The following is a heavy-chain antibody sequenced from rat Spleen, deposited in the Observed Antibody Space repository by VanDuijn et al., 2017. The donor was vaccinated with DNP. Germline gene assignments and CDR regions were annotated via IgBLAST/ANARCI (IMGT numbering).Heavy chain of an antibody. V-gene: IGHV5-31*01. D-gene: IGHD1-4*01. CDR3: ATSPGPNWFAY. CDR1: GFTFSTFW. J-gene: IGHJ3*01. Sequence: EVKLVESGGDLVQPGRSLKLSCVASGFTFSTFWMTWIRQVPGKGLEWVASITTSGGNTYYPDSVKGRFTISRDNTNHTLYLQMDSLRSEDTATYYCATSPGPNWFAYWGQGTLVTVSS. CDR2: ITTSGGNT.